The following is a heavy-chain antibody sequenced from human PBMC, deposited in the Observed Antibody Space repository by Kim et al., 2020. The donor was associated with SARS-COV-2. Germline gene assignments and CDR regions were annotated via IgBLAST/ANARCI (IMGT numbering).Heavy chain of an antibody. CDR1: GYTFTSYY. Sequence: ASVKVSCKASGYTFTSYYMHWVRQAPGQGLEWMGIINPSGGSTSYAQKFQGRVTMTRDTSTSTVYMELSSLRSEDTAVYYCARGLLWFGELTPNADVWGQGTTVTVSS. D-gene: IGHD3-10*01. V-gene: IGHV1-46*01. J-gene: IGHJ6*02. CDR3: ARGLLWFGELTPNADV. CDR2: INPSGGST.